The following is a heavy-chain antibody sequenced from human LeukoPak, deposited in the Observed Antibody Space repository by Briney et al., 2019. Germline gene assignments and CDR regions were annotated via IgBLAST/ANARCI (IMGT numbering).Heavy chain of an antibody. D-gene: IGHD6-13*01. Sequence: ASVKVSCKASGYTFTSYAMHWVRQAPGQRLEWMGWISAGNGNTKYSQKFQGRVTITRDTSASTAYMELSSLRSEDTAVYYCARGPRIAAAGTVYFDYWGQGTLVTVSS. CDR2: ISAGNGNT. V-gene: IGHV1-3*01. CDR1: GYTFTSYA. CDR3: ARGPRIAAAGTVYFDY. J-gene: IGHJ4*02.